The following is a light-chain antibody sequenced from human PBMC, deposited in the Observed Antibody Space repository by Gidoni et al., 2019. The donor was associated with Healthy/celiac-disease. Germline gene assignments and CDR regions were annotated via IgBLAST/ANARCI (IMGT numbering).Light chain of an antibody. CDR2: AAS. J-gene: IGKJ1*01. CDR3: LQDYNYPRT. V-gene: IGKV1-6*01. Sequence: AIQMTQSPSSLSASVGDRVTITCRASQGIRNDLGWYQQKPGKAPKLLIYAASSFQRGVPSRFCGSGSGTDFTLTISSLQPEDFATYYCLQDYNYPRTFGHGTKVEFK. CDR1: QGIRND.